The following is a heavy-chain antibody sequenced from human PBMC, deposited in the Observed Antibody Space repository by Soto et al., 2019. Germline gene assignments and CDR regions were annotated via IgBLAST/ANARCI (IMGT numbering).Heavy chain of an antibody. Sequence: QVQLVESGGGVVQPGRSLRLSCAASGFTFSTYGMHWVRQAPGKGLEWVAVIWNDGSNKYYADSVKGRFTISRDNSNNTVYLQMNSQRAEDTAVYYCARDDYRGTGGGLDYWGQGTLVAVSS. D-gene: IGHD5-12*01. V-gene: IGHV3-33*01. J-gene: IGHJ4*02. CDR1: GFTFSTYG. CDR2: IWNDGSNK. CDR3: ARDDYRGTGGGLDY.